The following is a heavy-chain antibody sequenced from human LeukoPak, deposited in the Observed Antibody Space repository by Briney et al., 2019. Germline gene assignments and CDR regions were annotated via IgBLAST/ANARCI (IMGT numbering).Heavy chain of an antibody. J-gene: IGHJ4*02. D-gene: IGHD3-10*01. V-gene: IGHV4-4*07. CDR3: ARAKFSTYYPQGFYFDY. CDR1: GGSISSYY. Sequence: KPSETLSLTCTVSGGSISSYYWGWIRQPAGKGLEWIGHINTSGSTNYNPSLRSRVTMSVDTSKNQFSLKLSSVTAADTAVYYCARAKFSTYYPQGFYFDYWGQGTLVTVSS. CDR2: INTSGST.